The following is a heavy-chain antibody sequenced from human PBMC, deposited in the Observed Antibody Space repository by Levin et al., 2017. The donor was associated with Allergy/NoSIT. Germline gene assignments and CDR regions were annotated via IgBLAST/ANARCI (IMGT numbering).Heavy chain of an antibody. Sequence: GESLKISCAASGFTFSSYAMSWVRQAPGKGLEWVSAISGSGDSTYYADSVKGRFTISRDNSKNTLYLQMSSLRAEDTAVYYCVVSTSWYYYWGQGTLVTVSS. D-gene: IGHD6-13*01. J-gene: IGHJ4*02. CDR1: GFTFSSYA. CDR3: VVSTSWYYY. V-gene: IGHV3-23*01. CDR2: ISGSGDST.